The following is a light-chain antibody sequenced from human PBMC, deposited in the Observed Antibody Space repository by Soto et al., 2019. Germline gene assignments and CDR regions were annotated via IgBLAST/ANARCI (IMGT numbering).Light chain of an antibody. V-gene: IGKV1-39*01. CDR3: QQSYRTPPIT. CDR1: QSISSY. CDR2: AAS. Sequence: DIQITHSPSSLSASVVDRVTITFRASQSISSYLNWYQQKPGKAPKLLIYAASSLQSGVPSRFSGSGSGTDFTLTTSSLQPEDFATYYCQQSYRTPPITFGQGTRLEIK. J-gene: IGKJ5*01.